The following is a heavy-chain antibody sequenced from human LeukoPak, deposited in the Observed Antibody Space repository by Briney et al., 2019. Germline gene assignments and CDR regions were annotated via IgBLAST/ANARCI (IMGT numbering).Heavy chain of an antibody. CDR1: GYTFTGYY. CDR3: ARGGSYQLLPDDAFDI. J-gene: IGHJ3*02. V-gene: IGHV1-2*02. Sequence: RASVKVSCKASGYTFTGYYMHWVRQAPGQGLEWMGWINPNSGGTNYAQKFQGRVTMTRDTSISTAYMELSRLRSDDTAVYYCARGGSYQLLPDDAFDIWGQGTMVTVSS. D-gene: IGHD2-2*01. CDR2: INPNSGGT.